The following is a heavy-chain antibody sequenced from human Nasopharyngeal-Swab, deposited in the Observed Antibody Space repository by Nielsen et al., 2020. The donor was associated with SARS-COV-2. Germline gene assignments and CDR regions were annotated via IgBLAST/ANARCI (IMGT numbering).Heavy chain of an antibody. CDR2: INHSGST. CDR3: ARGDNLGDYGGKDRRYFDY. J-gene: IGHJ4*02. Sequence: SQTLSLTCAVYGGSFSGYYWSWIRQPPGKGLEWIGEINHSGSTNYNPSLKSRVTISVDTSKNQFSLKLRSVTAADTAVYYCARGDNLGDYGGKDRRYFDYWGQGTLVTVSS. CDR1: GGSFSGYY. V-gene: IGHV4-34*01. D-gene: IGHD4-23*01.